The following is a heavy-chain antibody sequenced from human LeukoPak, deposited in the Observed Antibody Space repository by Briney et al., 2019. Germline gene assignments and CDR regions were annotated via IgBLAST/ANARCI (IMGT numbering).Heavy chain of an antibody. J-gene: IGHJ6*03. CDR2: IYYSGST. D-gene: IGHD4-17*01. CDR1: GGSITTTNYY. Sequence: SETLSLTCTASGGSITTTNYYWGWIRQSPGKGLEWIGSIYYSGSTYYNPSLKSRVTISVDTSKNQFSLKLSSVTAADTAVYYCAREWLTVTTAYYYYYMDVWGKGTTVTVSS. CDR3: AREWLTVTTAYYYYYMDV. V-gene: IGHV4-39*07.